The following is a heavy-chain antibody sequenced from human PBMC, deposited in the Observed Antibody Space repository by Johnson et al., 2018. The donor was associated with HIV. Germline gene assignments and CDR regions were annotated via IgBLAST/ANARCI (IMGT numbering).Heavy chain of an antibody. V-gene: IGHV3-30-3*01. Sequence: QMQLVESGGGVVQPGRSLRLSCAASGFTFSSYAMHWVRQAPGKGLEWVAVISYDGSNKYYADSVKGRFTISRDNSKNTLYLQMNSLRAEDTAVYYCARGKYCTNGVYYTKGAFDIWGQGTMVTVSS. D-gene: IGHD2-8*01. CDR2: ISYDGSNK. CDR3: ARGKYCTNGVYYTKGAFDI. CDR1: GFTFSSYA. J-gene: IGHJ3*02.